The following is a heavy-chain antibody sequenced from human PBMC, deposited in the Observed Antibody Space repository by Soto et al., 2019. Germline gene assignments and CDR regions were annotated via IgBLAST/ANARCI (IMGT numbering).Heavy chain of an antibody. J-gene: IGHJ4*02. D-gene: IGHD3-22*01. CDR1: GYTFTSYG. CDR3: ARDPRRSYYDSSGYPYFDH. V-gene: IGHV1-18*04. Sequence: GASVKVSCKASGYTFTSYGISWVRQAPGQGLEWMGWISAYNGNTNYAQKLQGRVTMTTDTSTSTAYMELRSLRSDDTAVYYCARDPRRSYYDSSGYPYFDHWGQGTLVTVSS. CDR2: ISAYNGNT.